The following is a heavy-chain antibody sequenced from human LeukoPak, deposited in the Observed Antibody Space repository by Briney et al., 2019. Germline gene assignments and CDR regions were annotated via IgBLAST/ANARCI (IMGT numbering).Heavy chain of an antibody. J-gene: IGHJ4*02. V-gene: IGHV3-21*01. CDR2: ITGSSKSV. CDR3: ARRGMVRGVINPPFDY. D-gene: IGHD3-10*01. Sequence: GGSLRLSCATSGFTFSSHDMNCVRQDPGKGREWVSSITGSSKSVDYADSVKGRFAISRDDAKNSLSLQMNSLRAEDTAVYHCARRGMVRGVINPPFDYWGQGVLVTVSS. CDR1: GFTFSSHD.